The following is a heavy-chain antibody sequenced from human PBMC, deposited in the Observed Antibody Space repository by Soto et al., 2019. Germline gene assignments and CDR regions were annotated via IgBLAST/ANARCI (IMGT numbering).Heavy chain of an antibody. V-gene: IGHV1-18*01. D-gene: IGHD3-10*01. Sequence: ASVKVSCKASGYTFTSYGISWVRQAPGQGLEWMGWISAYNGNTNYAQKLQGRVTMTTDTSTSTAYMELRSLRSDDTAVYYWASGDITMVRGVILSMDVWGQGTTVTVSS. CDR3: ASGDITMVRGVILSMDV. J-gene: IGHJ6*02. CDR2: ISAYNGNT. CDR1: GYTFTSYG.